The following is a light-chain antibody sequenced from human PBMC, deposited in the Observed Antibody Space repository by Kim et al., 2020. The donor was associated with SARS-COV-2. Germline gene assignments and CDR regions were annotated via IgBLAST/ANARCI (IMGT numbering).Light chain of an antibody. CDR3: QTWGTGMRV. V-gene: IGLV4-69*01. J-gene: IGLJ3*02. CDR2: LNSDGSH. Sequence: ASVKLTCTLSSGHSSYASAWHQQQPEKGPRYLMKLNSDGSHSKGDGIPDRFSGSSSGAERYLTISSLQSEDEADYYCQTWGTGMRVFGGGTKVTVL. CDR1: SGHSSYA.